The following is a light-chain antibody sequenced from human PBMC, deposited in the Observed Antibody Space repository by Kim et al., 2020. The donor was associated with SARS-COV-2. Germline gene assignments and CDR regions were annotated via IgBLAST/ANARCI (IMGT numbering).Light chain of an antibody. J-gene: IGKJ2*01. CDR1: QGISHY. CDR3: QLYDVAPFT. CDR2: EAS. Sequence: DIVLTQSPSSLSASVGDGVTITCRASQGISHYVAWYQQKPGKVPKVLIYEASTLQSGVPSRFSGSGSGTHFTLTINSLQPEDAATYYCQLYDVAPFTFGHGTTLEI. V-gene: IGKV1-27*01.